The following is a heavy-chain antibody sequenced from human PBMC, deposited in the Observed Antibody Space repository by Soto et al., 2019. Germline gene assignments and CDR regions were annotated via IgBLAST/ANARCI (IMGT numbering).Heavy chain of an antibody. CDR2: INPNSGGT. V-gene: IGHV1-2*04. CDR3: ARSTYCSSTSCYDGFDY. D-gene: IGHD2-2*01. Sequence: LVRQAPGQGLEWMGWINPNSGGTNYAQRFQGWVTMTRDTSISTAYMELSRLRSDNTAVYYCARSTYCSSTSCYDGFDYWGQGTLVTVSS. J-gene: IGHJ4*02.